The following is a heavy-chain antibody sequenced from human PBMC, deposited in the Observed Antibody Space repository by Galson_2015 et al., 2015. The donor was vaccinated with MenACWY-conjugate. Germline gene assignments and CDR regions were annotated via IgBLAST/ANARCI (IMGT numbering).Heavy chain of an antibody. Sequence: SLRLSCAASGFTFSSYSMSWVRQAPGKGLEWVSYIRCSSSTIYYADSVKGRFTISRDKDKNSLNLQMHSLRAEVTALYYCARGVRGYSYGLGFWGQGTLVTVSS. V-gene: IGHV3-48*01. J-gene: IGHJ4*02. CDR3: ARGVRGYSYGLGF. D-gene: IGHD5-18*01. CDR1: GFTFSSYS. CDR2: IRCSSSTI.